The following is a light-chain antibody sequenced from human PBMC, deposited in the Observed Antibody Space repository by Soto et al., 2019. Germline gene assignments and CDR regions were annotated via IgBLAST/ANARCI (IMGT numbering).Light chain of an antibody. V-gene: IGLV2-14*01. J-gene: IGLJ1*01. CDR3: SSDTSSSTLV. Sequence: QSALTQPASVSRSPGQSITISCTGTSSDVGGYNYVYWYQQHPGKAPKLIIYDVTNRPSGVSTRFSGSKSGNTASLTITGLQAEDEADYYCSSDTSSSTLVFGTGTKVTVL. CDR2: DVT. CDR1: SSDVGGYNY.